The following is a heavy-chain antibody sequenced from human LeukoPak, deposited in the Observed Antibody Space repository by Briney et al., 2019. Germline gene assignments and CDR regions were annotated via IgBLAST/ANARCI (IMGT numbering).Heavy chain of an antibody. J-gene: IGHJ4*02. CDR2: ISGSGDNT. V-gene: IGHV3-23*01. CDR3: TIFYY. D-gene: IGHD3-10*01. Sequence: GGSLRVSCAASGFTFSSHGISWVRQAPGKGLEWVSSISGSGDNTHYADSVKGRFTISRDNSKSTLYLQMQSLRAEDTAVYYCTIFYYWGQGTLVTVSS. CDR1: GFTFSSHG.